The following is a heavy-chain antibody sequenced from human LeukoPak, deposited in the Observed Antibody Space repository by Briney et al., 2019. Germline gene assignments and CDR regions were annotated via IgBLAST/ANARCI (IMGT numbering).Heavy chain of an antibody. V-gene: IGHV4-59*12. Sequence: SETLSLTRTVSVGSISSDYWSWIRQPPGHGLEWMGYIYYSGSTNYNPSLKSRVTISVDTSKNQFSLKLSSVTAADTAVYYCARVFAPTAHWGQGTLVTVSS. D-gene: IGHD5-18*01. CDR1: VGSISSDY. CDR2: IYYSGST. J-gene: IGHJ4*02. CDR3: ARVFAPTAH.